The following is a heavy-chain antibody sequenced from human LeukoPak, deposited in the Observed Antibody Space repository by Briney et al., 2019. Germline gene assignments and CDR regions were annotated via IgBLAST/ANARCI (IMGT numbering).Heavy chain of an antibody. J-gene: IGHJ4*02. CDR3: AREAPTSRYDSSGPDY. V-gene: IGHV4-61*01. CDR2: IYYSGST. D-gene: IGHD3-22*01. CDR1: GGSVSSGSYY. Sequence: SSETLSLTCTVSGGSVSSGSYYWSWIRRPPGKGLEWIGYIYYSGSTNYNPSLKSRVTISVDTSKNQFSLKLSSVTAADTAVYYCAREAPTSRYDSSGPDYWGQGTLVTVSS.